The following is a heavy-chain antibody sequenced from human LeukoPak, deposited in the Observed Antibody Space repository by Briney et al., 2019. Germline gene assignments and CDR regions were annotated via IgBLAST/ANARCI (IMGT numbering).Heavy chain of an antibody. CDR1: GGTFSSYA. CDR3: ARTLPRPYYFDY. CDR2: IIPIFGTA. V-gene: IGHV1-69*01. J-gene: IGHJ4*02. Sequence: SVKVSCKASGGTFSSYAISWVRQAPGQGLEWMGGIIPIFGTANYAQKFQGGVTITADESTSTAYMELSSLRSEDTAVYYCARTLPRPYYFDYWGQGTLVTVSS.